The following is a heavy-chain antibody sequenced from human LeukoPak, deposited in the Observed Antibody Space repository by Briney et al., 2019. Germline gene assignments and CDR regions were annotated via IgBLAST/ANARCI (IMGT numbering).Heavy chain of an antibody. V-gene: IGHV1-46*01. CDR3: ARDRKPMYYGFWSGYYTGGRSWFDP. Sequence: ASVKVSCKASGYTFTSYYMHWVRQAPGQGLEWMGIINPSGGSTSYAQKFQGRVTMTRDTSTSTVYMELSSLRSEDTAVYYCARDRKPMYYGFWSGYYTGGRSWFDPWGQGTLVTVSS. J-gene: IGHJ5*02. D-gene: IGHD3-3*01. CDR2: INPSGGST. CDR1: GYTFTSYY.